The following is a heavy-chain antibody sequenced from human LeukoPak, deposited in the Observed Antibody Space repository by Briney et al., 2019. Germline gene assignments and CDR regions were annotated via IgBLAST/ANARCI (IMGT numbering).Heavy chain of an antibody. J-gene: IGHJ3*02. D-gene: IGHD2-15*01. V-gene: IGHV3-23*01. CDR3: AKARGGSWHVFDI. CDR1: GFTFSSYA. CDR2: TSSSGSST. Sequence: GGSLRLSCAASGFTFSSYAMSWVRQGPGKGLEWVSGTSSSGSSTYYGDSVKGRFTISRDNSKNTLYVQMNSLRAEDTAVYYCAKARGGSWHVFDIWGQGTMVTVSS.